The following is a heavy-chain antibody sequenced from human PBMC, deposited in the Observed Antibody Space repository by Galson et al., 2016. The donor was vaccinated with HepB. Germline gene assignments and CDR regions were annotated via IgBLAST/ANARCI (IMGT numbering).Heavy chain of an antibody. J-gene: IGHJ6*02. Sequence: QSGAEVKKPGESLRISCERSGYMFTTYWISWVRQMPGKGLEWMGRIDPSDSYTNYSPSFQGHVTISTDKSIRTAYLQWNSLKASDTAISYFARQGFAYYYRGMDVWGQGTTVTVSS. D-gene: IGHD3-3*01. V-gene: IGHV5-10-1*01. CDR2: IDPSDSYT. CDR3: ARQGFAYYYRGMDV. CDR1: GYMFTTYW.